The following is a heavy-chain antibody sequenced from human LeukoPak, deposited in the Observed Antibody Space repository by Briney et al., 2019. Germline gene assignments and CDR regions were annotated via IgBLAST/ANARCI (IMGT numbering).Heavy chain of an antibody. CDR2: IYHSGST. Sequence: PSETLSLTCAVSGGSISSSNWWSWVRQPPGKGLEWIGEIYHSGSTNYNPSLKSRVTISVDKSKNQFSLELSSVTAADTAVYYCARDEGVAAAGIGHYMDVWGKGTTVTVSS. CDR1: GGSISSSNW. CDR3: ARDEGVAAAGIGHYMDV. J-gene: IGHJ6*03. V-gene: IGHV4-4*02. D-gene: IGHD6-13*01.